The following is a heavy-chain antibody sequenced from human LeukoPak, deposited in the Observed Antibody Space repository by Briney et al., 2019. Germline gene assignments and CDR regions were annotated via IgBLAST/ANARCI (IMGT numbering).Heavy chain of an antibody. CDR2: IYSDGTT. CDR1: GFTFSSYA. Sequence: GGSLRLSCAASGFTFSSYAMSWVRQAPGKGLEWVSVIYSDGTTYYEDSVKGRFTVSRDKSKNTLSLQMNSLRAEDTAVYYCAREKGRGVISPYFDCWGQGTLVTVSS. D-gene: IGHD3-10*01. CDR3: AREKGRGVISPYFDC. V-gene: IGHV3-53*01. J-gene: IGHJ4*01.